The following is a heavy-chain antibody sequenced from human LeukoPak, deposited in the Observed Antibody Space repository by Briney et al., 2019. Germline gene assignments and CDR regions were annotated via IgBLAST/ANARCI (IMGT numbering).Heavy chain of an antibody. CDR3: AKELHGSGNYALDY. CDR1: GFTFSSYA. D-gene: IGHD3-10*01. J-gene: IGHJ4*02. Sequence: GGSLRLSYAASGFTFSSYAMSWVRQAPGKGLEWVSTVSVYGGTTYYADSVKGRFTISRDNSKNTLYLQMNSLRPEDAAVYFCAKELHGSGNYALDYWGQGTLVTVSS. CDR2: VSVYGGTT. V-gene: IGHV3-23*01.